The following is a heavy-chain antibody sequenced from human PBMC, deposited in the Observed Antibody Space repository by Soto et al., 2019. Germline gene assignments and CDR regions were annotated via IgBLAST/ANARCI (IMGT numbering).Heavy chain of an antibody. J-gene: IGHJ4*02. Sequence: LQSWGGVVQPGESLRLSCAASGFSLRDHTLSWVRQAAGGGLEWVSGISGSEDRTNYADFVRGRFIISKDRAKNTLYLDMSGLRFDDTAVYFCGRTYTGGWGQGTLVTVSS. V-gene: IGHV3-23*01. CDR3: GRTYTGG. D-gene: IGHD3-10*01. CDR1: GFSLRDHT. CDR2: ISGSEDRT.